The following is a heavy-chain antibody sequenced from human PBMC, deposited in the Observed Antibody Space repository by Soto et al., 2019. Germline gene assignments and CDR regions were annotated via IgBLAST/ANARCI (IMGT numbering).Heavy chain of an antibody. J-gene: IGHJ4*02. CDR2: ISWNSGSI. D-gene: IGHD3-10*01. CDR3: ASNGIYGSGDY. V-gene: IGHV3-9*01. CDR1: GFTFDDYA. Sequence: EVQLVESGGGLVQPGRSLRLSCAASGFTFDDYAMHWVRQAPGKGLEWVSGISWNSGSIGYADSVKGRFTISRDNAKNSLYLQMHSLRAEDTALYYCASNGIYGSGDYWGQGTLVTVSS.